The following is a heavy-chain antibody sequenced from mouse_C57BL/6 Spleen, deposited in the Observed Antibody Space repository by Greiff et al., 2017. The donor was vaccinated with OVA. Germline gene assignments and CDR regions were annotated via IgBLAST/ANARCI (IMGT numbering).Heavy chain of an antibody. Sequence: QVQLQQSGAELVKPGASVKISCKASGYAFSSYWMNWVKQRPGKGLEWIGQIYPGDGDTNYNGKFKGKATLTADKSSSTAYMQLSSLTSEDSAVYCCASGRTVYYGSSYPAYWGQGTLVTVSA. V-gene: IGHV1-80*01. D-gene: IGHD1-1*01. CDR2: IYPGDGDT. CDR3: ASGRTVYYGSSYPAY. J-gene: IGHJ3*01. CDR1: GYAFSSYW.